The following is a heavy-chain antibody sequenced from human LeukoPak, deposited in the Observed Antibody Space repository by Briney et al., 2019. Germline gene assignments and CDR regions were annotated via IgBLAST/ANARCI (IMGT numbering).Heavy chain of an antibody. J-gene: IGHJ5*02. CDR1: GGSISSGGYS. V-gene: IGHV4-30-2*01. CDR3: ARVYSGYDYNWFDP. D-gene: IGHD5-12*01. Sequence: SQTLSLTCAVSGGSISSGGYSWSWIRQPPGKGLEWIGYIYHSGSTYYNPSLESRVTISVDRSKNQFSLKLSSVTAADTAVYYCARVYSGYDYNWFDPWGQGTLVTVSS. CDR2: IYHSGST.